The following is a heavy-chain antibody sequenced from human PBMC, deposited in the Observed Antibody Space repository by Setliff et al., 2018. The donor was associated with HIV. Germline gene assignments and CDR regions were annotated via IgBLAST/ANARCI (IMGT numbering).Heavy chain of an antibody. CDR1: GFMFATHE. CDR2: IAVDGTTL. V-gene: IGHV3-48*03. Sequence: PGGSLRLSCVASGFMFATHEVNWVRQAPGKGLEWIAFIAVDGTTLLYADSVKGRFTISRDNAKNSVYLQMNSLRAEDTAVYYCAKDREQWLAWRGFDYWGQGTLVTVSS. CDR3: AKDREQWLAWRGFDY. J-gene: IGHJ4*02. D-gene: IGHD6-19*01.